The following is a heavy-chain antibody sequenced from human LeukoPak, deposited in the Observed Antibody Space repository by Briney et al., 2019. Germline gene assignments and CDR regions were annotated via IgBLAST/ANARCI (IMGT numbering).Heavy chain of an antibody. CDR3: AREVDYYDTSDYFPLGC. CDR1: GYTFTSYD. J-gene: IGHJ4*02. CDR2: MNPNSGNT. V-gene: IGHV1-8*01. Sequence: ASVKVSCKASGYTFTSYDINWVRQATGQGLEWMGWMNPNSGNTGYAQKFQGRVTMTRNTSISTAYMELSRLRSDDTAVYYCAREVDYYDTSDYFPLGCWGQGTLVTVSS. D-gene: IGHD3-22*01.